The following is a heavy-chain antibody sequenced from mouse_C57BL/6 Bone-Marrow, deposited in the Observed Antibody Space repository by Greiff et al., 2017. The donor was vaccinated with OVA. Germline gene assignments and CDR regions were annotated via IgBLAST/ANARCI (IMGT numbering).Heavy chain of an antibody. Sequence: VQLKQSGAELVKPGASVKLSCTASGFNITDYYMHWVKQRTEQGLEWIGKIDPEDGETRYAPKFQGKAPITADTSSTTAYLQLSSLPSEYTAVYYCARSCSNYCGYFDVWGTGTTVTVSS. V-gene: IGHV14-2*01. CDR2: IDPEDGET. J-gene: IGHJ1*03. D-gene: IGHD2-5*01. CDR1: GFNITDYY. CDR3: ARSCSNYCGYFDV.